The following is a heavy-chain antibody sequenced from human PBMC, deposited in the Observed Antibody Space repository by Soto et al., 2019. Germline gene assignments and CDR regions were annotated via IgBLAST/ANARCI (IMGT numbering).Heavy chain of an antibody. Sequence: GGSLRLSCTAPGFTVSSFGTYGVHWVRQSPGKGPEWVAVIWLDGSNEYYAESVKGRFTVSRDVSKNTLYLQMNSLRTEDTAVYYCSTDSYINMIAVRLDYWGLGTRVTVSS. CDR1: GFTVSSFGTYG. V-gene: IGHV3-33*01. J-gene: IGHJ4*01. CDR3: STDSYINMIAVRLDY. D-gene: IGHD3-22*01. CDR2: IWLDGSNE.